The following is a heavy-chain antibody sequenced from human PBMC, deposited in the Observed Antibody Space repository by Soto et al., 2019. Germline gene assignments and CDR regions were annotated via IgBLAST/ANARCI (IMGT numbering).Heavy chain of an antibody. CDR1: GGSFSGYC. CDR2: INHSGST. J-gene: IGHJ5*02. V-gene: IGHV4-34*01. D-gene: IGHD2-21*01. CDR3: ARGRLVYGGNWWFAP. Sequence: PSETLSLTCAVYGGSFSGYCWSWIRQPPGKGLEWIGEINHSGSTNYNPSLKSRVTISVDTSKNQFSLKLSSVTAADTAVYYCARGRLVYGGNWWFAPWGQGTLVTVS.